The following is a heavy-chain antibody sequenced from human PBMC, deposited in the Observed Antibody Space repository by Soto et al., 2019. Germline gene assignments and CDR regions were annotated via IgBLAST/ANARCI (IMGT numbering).Heavy chain of an antibody. CDR3: ARGHIEIDP. CDR2: MNPNSDNT. Sequence: QVQLVQSGAEVKKPGASVKVSCKASGYTFTSYDINWVRQATGQGLEWMGWMNPNSDNTGYAQKFQGRVTMTRNTSISTDYTQMSSRRSEDTAVYYCARGHIEIDPWCQGTLVTVSS. J-gene: IGHJ5*02. D-gene: IGHD2-21*01. CDR1: GYTFTSYD. V-gene: IGHV1-8*01.